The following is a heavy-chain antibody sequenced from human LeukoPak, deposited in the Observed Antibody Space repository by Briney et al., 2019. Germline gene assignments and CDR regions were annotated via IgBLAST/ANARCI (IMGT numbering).Heavy chain of an antibody. CDR2: IYYSGST. V-gene: IGHV4-59*01. D-gene: IGHD5-24*01. CDR1: GGSISSYY. CDR3: ARAEEMATGRRFLYYYYYMDV. Sequence: SETLSLTCTVSGGSISSYYWSWIRQPPGKGLEWIGYIYYSGSTNYNPSLKSRVTISVDTSKNQFSLKLSSVTAADTAVYYCARAEEMATGRRFLYYYYYMDVWGKGTTVTVSS. J-gene: IGHJ6*03.